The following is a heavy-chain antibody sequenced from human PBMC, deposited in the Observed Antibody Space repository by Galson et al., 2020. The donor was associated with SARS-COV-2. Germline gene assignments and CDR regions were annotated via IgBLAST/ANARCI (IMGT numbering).Heavy chain of an antibody. Sequence: GGSLRLSCAASGFDFDEYAMYWVRQAPGKGLEWVAGVNWNSDNRGYADSVKGRFTISRDNAKNSLYLQMNSLRPEDTAVYYCVKDMGPPQSTIEALAYTGNWISNYGMDVWGQGTTVTVSS. D-gene: IGHD1-26*01. CDR1: GFDFDEYA. CDR2: VNWNSDNR. J-gene: IGHJ6*02. CDR3: VKDMGPPQSTIEALAYTGNWISNYGMDV. V-gene: IGHV3-9*01.